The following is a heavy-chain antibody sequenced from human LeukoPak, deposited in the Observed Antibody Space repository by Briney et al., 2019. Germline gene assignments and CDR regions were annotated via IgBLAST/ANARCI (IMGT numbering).Heavy chain of an antibody. CDR1: GGSISSYY. D-gene: IGHD3-10*01. CDR2: IYYSGST. J-gene: IGHJ4*02. CDR3: ARHRGRQEYFDY. Sequence: PSETLSLTCTVSGGSISSYYWSWIRQPPGKGLEWIGYIYYSGSTNYNPSLKSRVAMSVDTSKKQSSLKLYSVTAADTAVYYCARHRGRQEYFDYWGQGALVTVSS. V-gene: IGHV4-59*08.